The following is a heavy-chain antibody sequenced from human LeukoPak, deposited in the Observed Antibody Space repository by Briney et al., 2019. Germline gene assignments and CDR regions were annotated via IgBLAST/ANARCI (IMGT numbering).Heavy chain of an antibody. D-gene: IGHD3-16*01. CDR3: AAVGENAEMIESYFDC. V-gene: IGHV1-3*03. CDR1: GYTFTSYA. Sequence: ASVKVSCKASGYTFTSYAMHWVRQAPGQRLEWMGWINAGNGNTKYSQEFQGRVTITRDMSTSTAYMELSRLRSEDTAVYYCAAVGENAEMIESYFDCWGQGTLVTVSS. CDR2: INAGNGNT. J-gene: IGHJ4*02.